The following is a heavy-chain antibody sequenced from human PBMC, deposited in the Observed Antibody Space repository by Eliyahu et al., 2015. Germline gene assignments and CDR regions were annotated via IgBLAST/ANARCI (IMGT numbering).Heavy chain of an antibody. CDR1: GYTFTGXX. V-gene: IGHV1-2*02. J-gene: IGHJ5*02. Sequence: QVQLVQSGAEVKKPGASVKVSCKASGYTFTGXXMHXVRQAPXQGXEWXGWINPNSGGTNYAQKFQGRVTMTRDTSISTAYMELSRLRSDDTAVYYCARDGRISRTLSLNWFDPWGQGTLVTVSS. CDR3: ARDGRISRTLSLNWFDP. CDR2: INPNSGGT. D-gene: IGHD1-14*01.